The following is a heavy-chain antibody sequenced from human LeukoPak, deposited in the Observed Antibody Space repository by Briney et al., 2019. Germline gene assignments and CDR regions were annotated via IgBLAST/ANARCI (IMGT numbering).Heavy chain of an antibody. J-gene: IGHJ6*03. CDR2: ISISGSII. CDR3: AREGCSSGWYSVYYYYYYMDV. CDR1: GFTFSSYE. V-gene: IGHV3-48*03. D-gene: IGHD6-19*01. Sequence: GGSLRLSCAASGFTFSSYEMNWVRQAPGKGLEWVSYISISGSIIYYADSVKGRFTISRDNAKNSLYLQMNSLRAEDTAVYYCAREGCSSGWYSVYYYYYYMDVWGKGTTVTISS.